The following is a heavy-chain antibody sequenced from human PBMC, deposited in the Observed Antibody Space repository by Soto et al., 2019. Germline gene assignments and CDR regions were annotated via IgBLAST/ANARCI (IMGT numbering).Heavy chain of an antibody. Sequence: GGSLRLSCVVSGISFDDYGMHWVRQVPGKGLEWVSGINWDSGDIGYADSVKGRFTISRDNAKNSLYLQMNSLKTEDTALYYCAKDTAPGFYDANGHLDYWGQGTPVTVSS. J-gene: IGHJ4*02. D-gene: IGHD2-8*01. CDR2: INWDSGDI. V-gene: IGHV3-9*01. CDR3: AKDTAPGFYDANGHLDY. CDR1: GISFDDYG.